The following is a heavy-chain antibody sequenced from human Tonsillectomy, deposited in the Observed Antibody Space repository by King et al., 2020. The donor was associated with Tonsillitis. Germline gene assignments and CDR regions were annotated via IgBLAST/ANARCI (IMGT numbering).Heavy chain of an antibody. CDR2: ISGSGGST. Sequence: VQLVESGGGLVQPGGSLRLSCAASGFTFSSYAMSWVRQAPGKGLEWVSAISGSGGSTYYADSVKGRFTISRDNSKNTLYLQMNSLRADDTAVYYCAKALAYYDILTGYSKEYYFDYWGQGTLVTVSS. J-gene: IGHJ4*02. D-gene: IGHD3-9*01. CDR3: AKALAYYDILTGYSKEYYFDY. CDR1: GFTFSSYA. V-gene: IGHV3-23*04.